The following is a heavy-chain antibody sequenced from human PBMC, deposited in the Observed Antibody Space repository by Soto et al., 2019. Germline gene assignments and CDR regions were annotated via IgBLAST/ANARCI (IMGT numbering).Heavy chain of an antibody. CDR2: IWSDGNNR. D-gene: IGHD1-1*01. CDR3: VRGDNWNDEASDY. CDR1: GFMFSNHG. V-gene: IGHV3-33*01. J-gene: IGHJ4*02. Sequence: QVQLVESGGGVVQPGRSLRLSCAASGFMFSNHGMHWVRQAPGKGLAWVAVIWSDGNNRYYADSVKGRFTISRDNSKNTGYRQMNSLRAEDTAVYYCVRGDNWNDEASDYWGQGTLVTVSS.